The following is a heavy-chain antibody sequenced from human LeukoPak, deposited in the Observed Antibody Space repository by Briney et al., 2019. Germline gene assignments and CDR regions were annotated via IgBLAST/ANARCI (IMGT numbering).Heavy chain of an antibody. V-gene: IGHV3-30*04. CDR2: ISHDVKTT. J-gene: IGHJ4*02. D-gene: IGHD1-26*01. Sequence: GKSLRLSCVASGFSFSDSVIHWVRQAPGKGLEWVAVISHDVKTTYYADSVKGRFTISRDNSKNTLYLQMNSLRAEDTAVYYCAKMIVGATIDDYWGQGTLVTVSS. CDR3: AKMIVGATIDDY. CDR1: GFSFSDSV.